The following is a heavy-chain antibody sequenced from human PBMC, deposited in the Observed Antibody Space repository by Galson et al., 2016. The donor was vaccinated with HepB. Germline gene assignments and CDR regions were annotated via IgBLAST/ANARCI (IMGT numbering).Heavy chain of an antibody. J-gene: IGHJ4*02. Sequence: SETLSLTCGVHDGSLSGYYWSWIRQPPGMGLEWIGETYPGGRTNYNPSLRSRVTISTDTSKSQFSLSLTSVTAADTAVFSWARGPAHGDYSPGDYWGPGTLVTVSS. CDR2: TYPGGRT. V-gene: IGHV4-34*01. D-gene: IGHD4-17*01. CDR1: DGSLSGYY. CDR3: ARGPAHGDYSPGDY.